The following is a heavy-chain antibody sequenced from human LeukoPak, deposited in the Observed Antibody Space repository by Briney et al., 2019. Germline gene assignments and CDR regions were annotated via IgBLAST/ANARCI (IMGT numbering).Heavy chain of an antibody. J-gene: IGHJ3*02. CDR3: ARGVNYYDLLTGYYNPDAFDI. Sequence: GGSLRLSCAASGFTFSDYYMSWIRQAPGKGLEWISYISTSGSTIYYTDSVKGRFTISRDNAKNSLYLQMNSLRAEDTAVYYCARGVNYYDLLTGYYNPDAFDIWGQGTMVTVSS. V-gene: IGHV3-11*04. CDR1: GFTFSDYY. CDR2: ISTSGSTI. D-gene: IGHD3-9*01.